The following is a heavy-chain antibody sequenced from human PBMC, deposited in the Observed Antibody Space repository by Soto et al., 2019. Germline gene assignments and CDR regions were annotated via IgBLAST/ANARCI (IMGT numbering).Heavy chain of an antibody. Sequence: SETLSLTCTVSGGSISSYYWSWIRQPPGKGLEWIGYIYYSGSTNYNPSLKSRVTISVDTSKNQFFLKLSSVPAADTAVYYCAGGDWEFDYWGQGTLVTVSS. V-gene: IGHV4-59*01. CDR2: IYYSGST. D-gene: IGHD2-21*01. J-gene: IGHJ4*02. CDR1: GGSISSYY. CDR3: AGGDWEFDY.